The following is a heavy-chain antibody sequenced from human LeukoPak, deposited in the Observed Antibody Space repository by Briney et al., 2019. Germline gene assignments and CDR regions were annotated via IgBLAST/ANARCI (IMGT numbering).Heavy chain of an antibody. J-gene: IGHJ4*02. CDR2: ITSSGTYI. CDR3: AKAPVTTCRGAYDY. CDR1: GFTFNNYN. V-gene: IGHV3-21*04. D-gene: IGHD2-15*01. Sequence: GGSLRLSCATSGFTFNNYNMNWVRQAPGRALEWVSSITSSGTYIFYADSVKGRFTISRDSSKNTLFLQMNRLRPEDAAVYYCAKAPVTTCRGAYDYWGQGTLVTVSS.